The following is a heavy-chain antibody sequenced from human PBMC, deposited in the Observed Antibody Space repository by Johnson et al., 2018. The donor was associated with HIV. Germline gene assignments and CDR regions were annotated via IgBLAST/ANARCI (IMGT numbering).Heavy chain of an antibody. CDR3: ANGEGGSFFLAFDI. Sequence: VQLVESGGGLVQPGGSLRLSCAASGFTFSDYYMSWIRQAPGKGLEWVAVISYDGSNKYYADAVKGRFTISRDNSKNTLYLHINTLRPEDTAVYYCANGEGGSFFLAFDIWGQGTMVTVSS. CDR2: ISYDGSNK. V-gene: IGHV3-30*18. D-gene: IGHD1-26*01. CDR1: GFTFSDYY. J-gene: IGHJ3*02.